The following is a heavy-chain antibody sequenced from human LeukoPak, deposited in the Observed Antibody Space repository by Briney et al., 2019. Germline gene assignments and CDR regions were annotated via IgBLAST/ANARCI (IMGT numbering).Heavy chain of an antibody. Sequence: PGGSLRLSCAASGFTFGSYSMNWVRQAPGKGLEWISYITTSSRNIYYADSVKGRFTLSRDDAKNSLFLQMNSLRAEDTAVYYCVRDFRWAFDIWGQGTMVTVSS. J-gene: IGHJ3*02. V-gene: IGHV3-48*01. CDR1: GFTFGSYS. CDR2: ITTSSRNI. D-gene: IGHD3-16*02. CDR3: VRDFRWAFDI.